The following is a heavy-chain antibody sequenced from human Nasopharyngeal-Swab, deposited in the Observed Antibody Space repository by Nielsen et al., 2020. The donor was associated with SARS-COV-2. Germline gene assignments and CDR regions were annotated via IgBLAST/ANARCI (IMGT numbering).Heavy chain of an antibody. CDR3: ARGSFDYYYGMDV. CDR2: IYSGGST. Sequence: GESLKISCAASGFTVSSNYMSWVRQAPGKGLEWVSVIYSGGSTYHADSVKGRFTISRDNSKNTLYLQMNSLRAEDTAVYYCARGSFDYYYGMDVWGQGTTVTVSS. J-gene: IGHJ6*02. CDR1: GFTVSSNY. V-gene: IGHV3-53*01.